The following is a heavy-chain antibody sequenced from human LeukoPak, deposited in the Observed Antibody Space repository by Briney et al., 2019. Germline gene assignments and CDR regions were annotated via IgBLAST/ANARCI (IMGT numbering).Heavy chain of an antibody. J-gene: IGHJ5*02. CDR3: ARDNTPHRIAVAGLSDWFDP. CDR2: IIPIFGTA. CDR1: GYTFTSYD. V-gene: IGHV1-69*13. Sequence: SVKVSCKASGYTFTSYDINWVRQAPGQGLEWMGGIIPIFGTANYAQKFQGRVTITADESTSTAYMELSSLRSDDTAVYYCARDNTPHRIAVAGLSDWFDPWGQGTLVTVSS. D-gene: IGHD6-19*01.